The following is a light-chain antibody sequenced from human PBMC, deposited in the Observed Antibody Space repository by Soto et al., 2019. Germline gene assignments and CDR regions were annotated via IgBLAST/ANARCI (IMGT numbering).Light chain of an antibody. CDR3: SSYAGGSTFANV. V-gene: IGLV2-23*03. CDR1: SSDVGSYNL. J-gene: IGLJ1*01. CDR2: EGN. Sequence: QSALTQPASVSGSPGQSITISCTGTSSDVGSYNLVSWYQQHPGKAPKLMIYEGNERPSGVSNRCSGSKSGNTASLTISGLHADDEADHYCSSYAGGSTFANVFGTGTKLTVL.